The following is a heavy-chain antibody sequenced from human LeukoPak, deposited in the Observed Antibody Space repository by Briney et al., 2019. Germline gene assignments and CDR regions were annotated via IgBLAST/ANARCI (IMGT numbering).Heavy chain of an antibody. CDR1: GFTVSSNY. V-gene: IGHV3-53*05. CDR3: AKATAGTYDAFDI. J-gene: IGHJ3*02. CDR2: IYSGGST. D-gene: IGHD6-13*01. Sequence: PGGSLRLSCAASGFTVSSNYMSWVRQAPGKGLEGVSVIYSGGSTYYADSVKGRFTISRDNSKNTLYLQMNSLRAEDTAVYYCAKATAGTYDAFDIWGQGTMVTVSS.